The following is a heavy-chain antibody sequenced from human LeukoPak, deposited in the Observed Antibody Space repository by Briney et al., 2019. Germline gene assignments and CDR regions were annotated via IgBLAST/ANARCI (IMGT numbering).Heavy chain of an antibody. D-gene: IGHD3-22*01. J-gene: IGHJ5*02. Sequence: ASVKVSCKASGYTFTGYYMHWVRQAPGQGLEWMGWINPNSGGTNYAQKFQGRVTMTRDTSISTAYMGLSRLRSDNTAVYYCARGTALTTMKVQPNWFDPWGQGTLVTVSS. CDR2: INPNSGGT. CDR3: ARGTALTTMKVQPNWFDP. V-gene: IGHV1-2*02. CDR1: GYTFTGYY.